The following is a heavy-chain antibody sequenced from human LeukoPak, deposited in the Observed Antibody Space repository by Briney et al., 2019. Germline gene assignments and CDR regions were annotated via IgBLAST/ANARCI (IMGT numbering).Heavy chain of an antibody. D-gene: IGHD6-13*01. J-gene: IGHJ4*02. Sequence: PSQTLSLTCTVSGGSLSSGSYYWSWIRQPAGKGLEWIGRIYTSGSTNYNPSLKSRVTISVDTSKNQFSLKLSSVTAADTAVYYCARGDLAAAGYFVYWGQGTLVTVSS. CDR3: ARGDLAAAGYFVY. CDR1: GGSLSSGSYY. V-gene: IGHV4-61*02. CDR2: IYTSGST.